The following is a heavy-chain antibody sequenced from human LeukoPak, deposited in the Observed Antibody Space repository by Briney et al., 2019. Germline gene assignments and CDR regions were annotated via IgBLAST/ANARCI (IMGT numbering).Heavy chain of an antibody. V-gene: IGHV3-30*18. J-gene: IGHJ4*02. CDR2: ISYGGSNK. D-gene: IGHD3-22*01. CDR1: GFTFSNYW. Sequence: PGGSLRLSCAASGFTFSNYWMTWVRQAPGKGLEWVAVISYGGSNKYYADSVKGRFTISRDNSKDTLYLQMNSLRPEDTAVYYCAKAGDSSGYYCDYWGQGTLVTVSS. CDR3: AKAGDSSGYYCDY.